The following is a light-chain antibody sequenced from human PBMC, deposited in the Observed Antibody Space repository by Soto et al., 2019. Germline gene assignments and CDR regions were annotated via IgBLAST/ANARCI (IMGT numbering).Light chain of an antibody. J-gene: IGKJ4*01. CDR3: QQANSFPHT. CDR1: QNINRW. V-gene: IGKV1-12*01. CDR2: ATS. Sequence: DIQMTQSPSSVSASVGDRVIITCRASQNINRWLAWYQQKPGKAAQLLIYATSTLHSGVPSRFSGSGSGTDFTLTVSSLQPEDFATYYCQQANSFPHTLGGGTRVEIK.